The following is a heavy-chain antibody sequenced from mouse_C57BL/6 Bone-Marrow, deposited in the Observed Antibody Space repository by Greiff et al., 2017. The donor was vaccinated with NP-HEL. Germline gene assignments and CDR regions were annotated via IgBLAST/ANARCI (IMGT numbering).Heavy chain of an antibody. D-gene: IGHD1-1*01. CDR1: GFTFNTYA. CDR3: VRDRDGSSYDYAMDY. V-gene: IGHV10-3*01. J-gene: IGHJ4*01. CDR2: IRSKSSNYAT. Sequence: EVQLQESGGGLVQPKGSLKLSCAASGFTFNTYAMHWVRQAPGKGLEWVARIRSKSSNYATYYADSVKDRFTISRNDSQSMLYLQMNNLKTEDTAMYYCVRDRDGSSYDYAMDYWGQGTSVTVSS.